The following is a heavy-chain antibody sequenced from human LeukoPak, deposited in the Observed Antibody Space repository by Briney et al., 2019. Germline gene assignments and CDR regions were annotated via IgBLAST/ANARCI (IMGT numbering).Heavy chain of an antibody. CDR2: ISSSSSYI. CDR3: ARVAGIAAALDY. D-gene: IGHD6-13*01. CDR1: GFTFDDYA. J-gene: IGHJ4*02. Sequence: GRSLRLSCAASGFTFDDYAMHWVRQAPGKGLEWVSSISSSSSYIYYADSVKGRFTISRDNAKNSLYLQMNSLRAEDTAVYYCARVAGIAAALDYWGQGTLVTVSS. V-gene: IGHV3-21*01.